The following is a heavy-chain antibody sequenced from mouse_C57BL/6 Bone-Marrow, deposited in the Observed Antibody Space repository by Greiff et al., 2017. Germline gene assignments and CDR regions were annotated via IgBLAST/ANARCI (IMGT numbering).Heavy chain of an antibody. J-gene: IGHJ2*01. CDR3: PRRGY. CDR2: IYPRDGNT. Sequence: QVQLQQSGPELVKPGASVKLSCKASGYTFTSYDINWVKQRPGQGLEWIGWIYPRDGNTKYNEKFKGKATLTVDTSSSTAYMELHSLTSEDSAVYFCPRRGYWGQGTTLTVSS. V-gene: IGHV1-85*01. CDR1: GYTFTSYD.